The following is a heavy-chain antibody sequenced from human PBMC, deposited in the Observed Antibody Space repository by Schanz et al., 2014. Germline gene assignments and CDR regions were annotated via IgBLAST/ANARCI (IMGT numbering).Heavy chain of an antibody. CDR3: ARDTTWRLDL. CDR2: VFPNGIT. Sequence: QVQLQQWGAGLLKPSQTLSLTCTVSGGSIRSGTYYWSWIRQPAGKALEWVGRVFPNGITNYNPSLKTRFPISRDTSKNQFSLTLPSLTAADTAVYYCARDTTWRLDLWGRGTLVTVSS. D-gene: IGHD1-1*01. CDR1: GGSIRSGTYY. J-gene: IGHJ2*01. V-gene: IGHV4-61*02.